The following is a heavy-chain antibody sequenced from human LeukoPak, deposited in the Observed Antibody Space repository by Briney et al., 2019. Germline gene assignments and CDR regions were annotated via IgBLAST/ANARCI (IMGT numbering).Heavy chain of an antibody. J-gene: IGHJ4*02. CDR2: ISSSTTTI. D-gene: IGHD3-3*01. Sequence: GGSLRLSCAASGFTFSTSSMNWVRQAPGKGLEWVSYISSSTTTIDYADSVKGRFTVSRDNAKNSLYLQMHSLRAEDTAVYYCARGGITIYGVIVNWGQGILVTVSS. V-gene: IGHV3-48*01. CDR1: GFTFSTSS. CDR3: ARGGITIYGVIVN.